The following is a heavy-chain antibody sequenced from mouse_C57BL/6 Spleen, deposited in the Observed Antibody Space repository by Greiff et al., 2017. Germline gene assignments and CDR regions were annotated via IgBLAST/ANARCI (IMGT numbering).Heavy chain of an antibody. J-gene: IGHJ4*01. Sequence: VQLQESGPGLVQPSQSLSITCTVSGFSLTSYGVHWVRQSPGKGLEWLGVIWSGGSTDYNAAFISRLSISKDNSKSQVFFKMNSLQADDTAIYYCARWMVTGYYYAMDYWGQGTSVTVSS. CDR2: IWSGGST. D-gene: IGHD2-3*01. V-gene: IGHV2-2*01. CDR1: GFSLTSYG. CDR3: ARWMVTGYYYAMDY.